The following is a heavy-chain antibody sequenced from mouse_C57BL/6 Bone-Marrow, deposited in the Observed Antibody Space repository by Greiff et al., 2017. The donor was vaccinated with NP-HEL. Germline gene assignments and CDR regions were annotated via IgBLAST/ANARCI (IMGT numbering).Heavy chain of an antibody. J-gene: IGHJ1*03. Sequence: QVQLQQPGAELVMPGASVKLSCKASGYTFTSYWMHWVKQRPGQGLEWIGEIDPSDSYTNYNQKFKGKSTLTVDKSSSTAYNQLSSLPTKDSAVDDCGRWGYGSSYDWYFEVWGTGTAVTVSA. CDR3: GRWGYGSSYDWYFEV. CDR1: GYTFTSYW. CDR2: IDPSDSYT. V-gene: IGHV1-69*01. D-gene: IGHD1-1*01.